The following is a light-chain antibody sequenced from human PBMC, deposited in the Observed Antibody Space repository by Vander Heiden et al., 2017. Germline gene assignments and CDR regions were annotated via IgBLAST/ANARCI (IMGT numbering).Light chain of an antibody. CDR1: HDISNY. V-gene: IGKV1-33*01. CDR3: QQYDNLPIT. CDR2: GAS. J-gene: IGKJ5*01. Sequence: DIQMTQSPSTLSASVGDRVTITCQASHDISNYLNWHQQKPGKAPKLLIYGASSLETGVPSRFSGSGSGADFTFTISSLQPEDIATYYCQQYDNLPITFGQGTRLEIK.